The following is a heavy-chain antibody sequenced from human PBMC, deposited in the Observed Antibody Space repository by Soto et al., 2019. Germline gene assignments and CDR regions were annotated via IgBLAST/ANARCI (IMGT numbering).Heavy chain of an antibody. D-gene: IGHD3-22*01. V-gene: IGHV3-23*01. CDR1: GFTFSSYA. J-gene: IGHJ4*02. Sequence: EVQLLESGGGLVQPGGSLRLSCAASGFTFSSYAMSWVRQAPGKGLEWVSAISGSGGSTYYADSVKGRFTISRDNSKNTLYLQMNSLRAEDTAVYYCARRGYDSSGFDYWGQGTLVTVSS. CDR2: ISGSGGST. CDR3: ARRGYDSSGFDY.